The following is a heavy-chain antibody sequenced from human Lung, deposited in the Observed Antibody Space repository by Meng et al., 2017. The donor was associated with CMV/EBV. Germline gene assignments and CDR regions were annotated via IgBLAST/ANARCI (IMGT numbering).Heavy chain of an antibody. J-gene: IGHJ4*02. CDR1: GGSNNSYY. V-gene: IGHV4-59*01. CDR3: ARGSYLAVEG. CDR2: FSYRGNS. Sequence: VELGGSGPGLVRPSELPSLTCTVSGGSNNSYYLSWIPQPPGQGLEWIGYFSYRGNSNYNPSLKSRVTISVDTSKNLFPLNLTSVTAADAALYYCARGSYLAVEGWGLGTLVTVSS. D-gene: IGHD2-21*01.